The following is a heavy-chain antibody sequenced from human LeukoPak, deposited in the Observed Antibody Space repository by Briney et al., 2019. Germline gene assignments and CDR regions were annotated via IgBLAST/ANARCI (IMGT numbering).Heavy chain of an antibody. D-gene: IGHD2-15*01. CDR2: FDPEDGET. CDR3: ASLYCSGGSCYITYRYFQH. J-gene: IGHJ1*01. Sequence: ASVKVSCKVSGYTLTELSMHWVRQAPGKGLEWMGGFDPEDGETIYAQRFQGRVTMTEDTSTDTAYMELSSLRSEDTAVYYCASLYCSGGSCYITYRYFQHWGQGTLVTVSS. CDR1: GYTLTELS. V-gene: IGHV1-24*01.